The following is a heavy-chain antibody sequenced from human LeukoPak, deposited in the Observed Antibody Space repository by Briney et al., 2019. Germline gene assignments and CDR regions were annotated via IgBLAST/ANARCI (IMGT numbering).Heavy chain of an antibody. J-gene: IGHJ4*02. V-gene: IGHV3-15*07. CDR3: TTIHLYYDSSGRIDY. CDR2: TKSKTDGGTT. D-gene: IGHD3-22*01. CDR1: GFTFSNAW. Sequence: PGGSLRLSCAASGFTFSNAWMNWVRQAPGKGLAWVGRTKSKTDGGTTDYAAPVKGRFTISRDDSKNTLYLQMNSLKTEDTAVYYCTTIHLYYDSSGRIDYWGQGTLVTVSS.